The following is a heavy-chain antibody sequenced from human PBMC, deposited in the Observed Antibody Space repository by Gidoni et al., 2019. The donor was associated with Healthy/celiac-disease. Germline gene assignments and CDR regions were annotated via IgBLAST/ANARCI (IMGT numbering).Heavy chain of an antibody. CDR1: GFSLSNARMG. V-gene: IGHV2-26*01. CDR2: IFSNDEK. CDR3: ARNREYYDFTWGPFDY. D-gene: IGHD3-3*01. J-gene: IGHJ4*02. Sequence: QVTLKESGPVLVKPTETLTLTCTVSGFSLSNARMGVSWIRQPPGKALEWLAHIFSNDEKSYSTSLKSRLTISKDTSKSQVVLTMTNMDPVDTATYYCARNREYYDFTWGPFDYWGQGTLVTVSS.